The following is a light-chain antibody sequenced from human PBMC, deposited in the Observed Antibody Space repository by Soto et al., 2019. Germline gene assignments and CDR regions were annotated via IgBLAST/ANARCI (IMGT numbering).Light chain of an antibody. CDR2: EGS. CDR1: SSDVGSYNL. V-gene: IGLV2-23*01. J-gene: IGLJ1*01. Sequence: QSVRTQPASVSGSPGQSITISCPGTSSDVGSYNLVSWYQQHPGKAPKLMIYEGSKRPSGVSNRFSGSKSGNTASLTISGLQAEDLADYYCCSYAGSSTLVYVFGTGSKVTVL. CDR3: CSYAGSSTLVYV.